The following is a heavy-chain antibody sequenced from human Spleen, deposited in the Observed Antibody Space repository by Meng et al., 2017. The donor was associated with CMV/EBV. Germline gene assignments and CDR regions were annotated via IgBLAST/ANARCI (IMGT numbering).Heavy chain of an antibody. Sequence: LTCAVYGGSCSGYYWSWIRQPPGKGLEWIGEINHSGSTNYNPSLKSRVTISVDTSKNQFSLKLSSVTAADTAVYYCARRVAVAGTFSYWGQGTLVTVSS. CDR1: GGSCSGYY. CDR2: INHSGST. V-gene: IGHV4-34*01. J-gene: IGHJ4*02. D-gene: IGHD6-19*01. CDR3: ARRVAVAGTFSY.